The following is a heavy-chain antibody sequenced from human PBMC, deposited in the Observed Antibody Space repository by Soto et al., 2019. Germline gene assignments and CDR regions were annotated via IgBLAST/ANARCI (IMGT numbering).Heavy chain of an antibody. CDR2: MNPNSGNT. V-gene: IGHV1-8*01. J-gene: IGHJ5*02. Sequence: ASVKVSCKASGYTFTSYDINWVRQATGQGLEWMGWMNPNSGNTGYAQKFQGRVTMTRNTSISTAYMELSSLRSEDTAVYYCARAPSSSWYGWFDPWGKGTLVTVSS. D-gene: IGHD6-13*01. CDR3: ARAPSSSWYGWFDP. CDR1: GYTFTSYD.